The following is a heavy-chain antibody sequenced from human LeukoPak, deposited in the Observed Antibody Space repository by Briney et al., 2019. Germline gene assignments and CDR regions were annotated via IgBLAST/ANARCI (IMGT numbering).Heavy chain of an antibody. CDR1: GFTLSSYW. V-gene: IGHV3-7*01. CDR2: IKQDGSEK. Sequence: GGSLRLSCAASGFTLSSYWMSWVRQAQGKGLGWVANIKQDGSEKYYVDSVKGRFTISRDNAKNSLYLQMNSLRAEDTAVYYCARERDAFDIWGQGTMVTVSS. J-gene: IGHJ3*02. CDR3: ARERDAFDI.